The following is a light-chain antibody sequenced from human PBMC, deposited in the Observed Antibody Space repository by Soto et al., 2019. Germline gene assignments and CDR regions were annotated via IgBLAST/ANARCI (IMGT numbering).Light chain of an antibody. CDR3: SSYAGSNNWV. CDR1: RSDVGGYNY. J-gene: IGLJ3*02. Sequence: QSVLTQPPSASGSPGQSVTISCPGTRSDVGGYNYVSWYQQHPGKAPKLMIYEVSKRPSGVPDRFSGSKSGNTASLTVSGLQAEDEADYYCSSYAGSNNWVFGGGTKVTVL. V-gene: IGLV2-8*01. CDR2: EVS.